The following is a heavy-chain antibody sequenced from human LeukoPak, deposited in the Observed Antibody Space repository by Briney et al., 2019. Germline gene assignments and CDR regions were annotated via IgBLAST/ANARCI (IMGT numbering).Heavy chain of an antibody. CDR3: AREKSPRLQLWPHQEQEAYYYGMDV. D-gene: IGHD5-18*01. Sequence: ASVKVSCKASGGTFSSYAISWVRQAPGQGLEWMGGIIPIFGTANYAQKFQGRVTITADESTSTAYMELSSLRSEDTAVYYCAREKSPRLQLWPHQEQEAYYYGMDVWGQGTTVTVSS. CDR2: IIPIFGTA. CDR1: GGTFSSYA. J-gene: IGHJ6*02. V-gene: IGHV1-69*13.